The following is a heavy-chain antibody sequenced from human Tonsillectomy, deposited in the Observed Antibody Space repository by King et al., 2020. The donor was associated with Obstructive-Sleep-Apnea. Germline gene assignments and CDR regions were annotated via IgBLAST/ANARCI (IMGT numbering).Heavy chain of an antibody. CDR3: AKDSLGYCSGGSCYSFDY. CDR1: GFTFSSYG. D-gene: IGHD2-15*01. Sequence: VQLVESGGGVVQPGRSLRLSCAASGFTFSSYGIHWVRQAPGKGLEWVAVISYDGSNKYYADSLKGRFTISRDNSKNTLYLQMNSLRAEDTAVYYCAKDSLGYCSGGSCYSFDYWGQGTLVTVSS. J-gene: IGHJ4*02. CDR2: ISYDGSNK. V-gene: IGHV3-30*18.